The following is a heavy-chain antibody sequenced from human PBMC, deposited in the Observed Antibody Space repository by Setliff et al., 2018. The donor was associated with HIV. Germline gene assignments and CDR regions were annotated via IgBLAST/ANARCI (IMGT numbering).Heavy chain of an antibody. V-gene: IGHV4-38-2*02. CDR3: ARAMRGVVVTNMYYYYGMDV. CDR1: GYSISSGYY. Sequence: SSETLSLTCTVSGYSISSGYYWGWIRQPPGKGLEWIGSIYHSGSTYYNPSLKSRVAISVDTSKNQFSLKLSSATAADTAVYYCARAMRGVVVTNMYYYYGMDVWGQGTTVTVSS. D-gene: IGHD2-21*02. CDR2: IYHSGST. J-gene: IGHJ6*02.